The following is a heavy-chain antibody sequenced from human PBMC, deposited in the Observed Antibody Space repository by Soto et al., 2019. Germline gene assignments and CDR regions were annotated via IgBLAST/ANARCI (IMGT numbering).Heavy chain of an antibody. CDR3: ASRLRHRHAFDM. J-gene: IGHJ3*02. Sequence: ASVKVSCKASGYTFTNYGITWVRQAPGQGLEWMGWIGPYNGNTNYTQKLQGRVTLTADTSTGTAYMELRSLRSDDTAVYYCASRLRHRHAFDMWGQGPLVTV. V-gene: IGHV1-18*04. CDR2: IGPYNGNT. CDR1: GYTFTNYG. D-gene: IGHD6-25*01.